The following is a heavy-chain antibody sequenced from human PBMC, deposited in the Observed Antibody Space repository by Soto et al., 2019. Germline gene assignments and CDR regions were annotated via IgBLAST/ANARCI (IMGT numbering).Heavy chain of an antibody. CDR1: GYSFTGYY. D-gene: IGHD3-10*01. J-gene: IGHJ4*02. CDR2: TNPNSGGT. Sequence: ASVKVSCKASGYSFTGYYMHWVRQAPGQGLEWMGWTNPNSGGTNYEQKFQGSVTMTRDTSISTAYMELSRLRSDDTAVYYCARGNPYMVRGVRAVHETFDYWGQGTLVTVSS. CDR3: ARGNPYMVRGVRAVHETFDY. V-gene: IGHV1-2*02.